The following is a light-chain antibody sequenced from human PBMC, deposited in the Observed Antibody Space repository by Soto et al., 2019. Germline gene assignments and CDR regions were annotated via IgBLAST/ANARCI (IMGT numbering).Light chain of an antibody. CDR2: DTT. Sequence: QAVVTQEPSLTVSPGGTVTLTCGSSTGAVTSGHYPYWFQQKPGQAPRTLIYDTTKKHSWTPARFSGSLLGGKAALTLTGAQPEDEAEYYCLLSYTRARHVVFGGRTKVTVL. J-gene: IGLJ2*01. CDR1: TGAVTSGHY. CDR3: LLSYTRARHVV. V-gene: IGLV7-46*01.